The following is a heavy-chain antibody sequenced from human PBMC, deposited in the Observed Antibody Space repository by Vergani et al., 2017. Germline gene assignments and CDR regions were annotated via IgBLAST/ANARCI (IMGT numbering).Heavy chain of an antibody. V-gene: IGHV3-49*05. D-gene: IGHD3-22*01. CDR2: IRSKAYGGTT. CDR3: AKDRYSSGYPIDAFDI. CDR1: GFTFGDYA. Sequence: EVQLVESGGGLVKPGRSLRLSCTASGFTFGDYAMSWFRQAPGKGLEWVGFIRSKAYGGTTEYAASVKGRFTISRDDSKSIAYLQMNSLKTEDTAVYYCAKDRYSSGYPIDAFDIWGQGTMVTVSS. J-gene: IGHJ3*02.